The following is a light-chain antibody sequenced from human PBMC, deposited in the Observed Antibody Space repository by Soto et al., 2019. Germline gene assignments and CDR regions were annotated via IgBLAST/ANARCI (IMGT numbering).Light chain of an antibody. CDR1: SVDVGAYDF. J-gene: IGLJ1*01. V-gene: IGLV2-14*01. CDR3: SSYTTSSTLV. CDR2: EVI. Sequence: QSALTQPHSVSGSPGQSVTISCTGTSVDVGAYDFVSWYQQHPGKAPKLMIYEVINRPSGVSNRFSGSKSGNTASLTISGLQAEDEADYYCSSYTTSSTLVFGTGTKVTVL.